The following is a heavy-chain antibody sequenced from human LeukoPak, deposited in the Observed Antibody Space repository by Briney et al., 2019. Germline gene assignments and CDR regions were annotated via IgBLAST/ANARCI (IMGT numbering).Heavy chain of an antibody. CDR2: ISYDGSNK. CDR3: AREGYGDYAFDY. D-gene: IGHD4-17*01. Sequence: GGSLRLSCAASGFTFSSYAMHWVRQAPGKGPEWVAVISYDGSNKYYADSVKGRFTISRDNSKNTLYLQMNSPRAEDTAVYYCAREGYGDYAFDYWGQGTLVTVSS. V-gene: IGHV3-30-3*01. J-gene: IGHJ4*02. CDR1: GFTFSSYA.